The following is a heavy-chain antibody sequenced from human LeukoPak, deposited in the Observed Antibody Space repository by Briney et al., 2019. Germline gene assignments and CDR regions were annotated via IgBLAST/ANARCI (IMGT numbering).Heavy chain of an antibody. Sequence: PGGSLRLSCAASGFTFSSYAMIWVRQAPGKGLEWVSAISGSGGSTYYADSVKGRFTISRDNSKNTLYLQMNSLRAEDTAVYYCAKDRFPRLVTRKDRVLYFDYWGQGTLVTVSS. J-gene: IGHJ4*02. CDR3: AKDRFPRLVTRKDRVLYFDY. V-gene: IGHV3-23*01. CDR1: GFTFSSYA. D-gene: IGHD3-9*01. CDR2: ISGSGGST.